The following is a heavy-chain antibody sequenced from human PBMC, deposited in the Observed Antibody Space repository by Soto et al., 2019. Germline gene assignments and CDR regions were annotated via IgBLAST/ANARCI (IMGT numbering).Heavy chain of an antibody. CDR1: GGTFSSYA. V-gene: IGHV1-69*13. CDR2: IIPIFGTA. D-gene: IGHD1-7*01. Sequence: SVKVSCKASGGTFSSYAISWVRQAPGQGLEWMGGIIPIFGTANYAQKFQGRVTITADESTSTAYMELSSLRSEDTAVYYCARYGTGTTAVDYYYGMDVWGQGTTVTISS. CDR3: ARYGTGTTAVDYYYGMDV. J-gene: IGHJ6*02.